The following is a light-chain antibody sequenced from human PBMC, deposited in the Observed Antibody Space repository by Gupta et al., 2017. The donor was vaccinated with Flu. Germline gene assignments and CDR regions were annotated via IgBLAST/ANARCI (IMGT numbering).Light chain of an antibody. CDR1: QGVSSN. Sequence: IVMTQTPATLSASPGERATLSCRASQGVSSNLAWYQQKPGQAPRLLIYGASSRATDIPARFSGSGSGTEFTLTISSLQSEDFAVYYCQHYNNWPPTWTFGQGTKVDI. CDR3: QHYNNWPPTWT. CDR2: GAS. J-gene: IGKJ1*01. V-gene: IGKV3-15*01.